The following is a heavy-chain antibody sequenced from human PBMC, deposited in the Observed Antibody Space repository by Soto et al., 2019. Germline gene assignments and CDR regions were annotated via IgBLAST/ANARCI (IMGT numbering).Heavy chain of an antibody. D-gene: IGHD5-12*01. J-gene: IGHJ4*02. CDR3: ARGQEGVVATH. Sequence: QVQLQQWGAGLLKPSETLSLNCAVNGGSLSGYYWSWIRQPPGKGLEWIGEIKDGGRTNYSPSLKSPATISAYRSNNPFSLRLYSVTAADTGVYYCARGQEGVVATHWDQGTLVTVSS. CDR1: GGSLSGYY. CDR2: IKDGGRT. V-gene: IGHV4-34*01.